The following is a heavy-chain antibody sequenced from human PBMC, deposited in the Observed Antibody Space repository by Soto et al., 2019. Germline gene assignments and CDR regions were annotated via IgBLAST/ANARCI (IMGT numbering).Heavy chain of an antibody. CDR2: ISWNSGSI. D-gene: IGHD4-17*01. CDR3: AKDSVYGDYFFDY. V-gene: IGHV3-9*01. J-gene: IGHJ4*02. CDR1: GFTFDDYA. Sequence: GGSLRLSCAASGFTFDDYAMHWARQAPGKGLEWVSGISWNSGSIGYADSVNGRFTISRDNAKNSLYLQMNSLRAEYTALYYCAKDSVYGDYFFDYWGQGTLVTVSS.